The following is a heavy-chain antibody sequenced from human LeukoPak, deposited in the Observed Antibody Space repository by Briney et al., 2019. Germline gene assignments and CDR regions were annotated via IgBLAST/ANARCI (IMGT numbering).Heavy chain of an antibody. CDR1: GYTFTSYG. CDR2: ISAYNGNT. CDR3: ARGQFLEWFRSLDYYYYYMDV. Sequence: GASVKVSCKASGYTFTSYGISWVRQAPGQGLEWMGWISAYNGNTNYAQELQGRVTMTTDTSTSTAYMELRSLRSDDTAVYYCARGQFLEWFRSLDYYYYYMDVWGRGTTVTVSS. D-gene: IGHD3-3*01. V-gene: IGHV1-18*01. J-gene: IGHJ6*03.